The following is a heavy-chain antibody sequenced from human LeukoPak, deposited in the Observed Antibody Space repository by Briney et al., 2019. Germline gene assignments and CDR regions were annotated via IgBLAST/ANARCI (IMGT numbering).Heavy chain of an antibody. J-gene: IGHJ4*02. V-gene: IGHV3-30*02. Sequence: GGSLRLSCAASGFTFSSYGMHWVRQAPGKGLEWVAFIRYDGSNKYYADSVKGRFTISRDNSKNTLYLQMKSLRAEDTAVYYCAKGGGTGYSSSWFSNWGQGTLVTVSS. D-gene: IGHD6-13*01. CDR2: IRYDGSNK. CDR1: GFTFSSYG. CDR3: AKGGGTGYSSSWFSN.